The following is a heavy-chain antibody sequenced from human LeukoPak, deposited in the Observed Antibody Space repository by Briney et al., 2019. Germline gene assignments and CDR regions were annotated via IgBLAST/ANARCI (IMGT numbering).Heavy chain of an antibody. D-gene: IGHD2-2*01. Sequence: PGGPLRLSCAASGFIFRSYSMNWVRQAPGKGLEWVAFITSSSDTISYADSVKGRFTISRDNAKNSLYLQMNNLRAEDTAVYYCARPRGCGSARCNNFDYWGQGTLVTVSS. CDR1: GFIFRSYS. CDR2: ITSSSDTI. V-gene: IGHV3-48*01. J-gene: IGHJ4*02. CDR3: ARPRGCGSARCNNFDY.